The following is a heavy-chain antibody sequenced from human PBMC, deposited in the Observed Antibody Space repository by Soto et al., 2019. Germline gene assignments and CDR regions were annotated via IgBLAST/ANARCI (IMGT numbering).Heavy chain of an antibody. CDR1: GFTFSSYA. D-gene: IGHD1-26*01. CDR3: ARVDVDSGSYYYYYGMDV. J-gene: IGHJ6*02. V-gene: IGHV3-30-3*01. CDR2: ISYDGSNK. Sequence: GGSLRLSCAASGFTFSSYAMHWVRQAPGKGLEWVAVISYDGSNKYYADSVKGRFTISRDNSKNTLYLQMNSLRAEDTAEYYCARVDVDSGSYYYYYGMDVWGQGTTVTVSS.